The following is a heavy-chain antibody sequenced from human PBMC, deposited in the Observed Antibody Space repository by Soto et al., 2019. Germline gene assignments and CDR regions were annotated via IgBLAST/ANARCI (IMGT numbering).Heavy chain of an antibody. Sequence: QVQLQESGPGLVKPSETLSLTCTVSGGSISSYYWSWIRQPPGKGLEWIGYIYYSGSTNYSPSLNGRVTISVDTSKNQFSLKLSSVTAADTAVYYCARGDPLLWFGEKVYYGMDVWGQGTTVTVSS. V-gene: IGHV4-59*01. CDR2: IYYSGST. J-gene: IGHJ6*02. D-gene: IGHD3-10*01. CDR1: GGSISSYY. CDR3: ARGDPLLWFGEKVYYGMDV.